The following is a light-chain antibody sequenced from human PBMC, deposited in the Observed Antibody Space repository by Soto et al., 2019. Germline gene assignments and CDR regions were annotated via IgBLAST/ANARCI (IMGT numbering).Light chain of an antibody. CDR1: QGISNS. CDR2: TAS. V-gene: IGKV1-9*01. J-gene: IGKJ4*01. CDR3: QQLNSYPLT. Sequence: DIQLTQSTSFLSASVGDRVTITCRASQGISNSLACYQRQPGKAPKLLIYTASTLQSGVPSRFSGSGSGTEFTLTISSLQPADFATYYCQQLNSYPLTFGGGTKVEIK.